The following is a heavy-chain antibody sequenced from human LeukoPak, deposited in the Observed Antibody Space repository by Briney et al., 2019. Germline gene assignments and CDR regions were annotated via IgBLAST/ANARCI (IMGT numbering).Heavy chain of an antibody. CDR3: AKEGSYPFDY. CDR2: IWYDGSNK. D-gene: IGHD5-18*01. CDR1: GFTFSSYC. Sequence: GGSLRLSCAASGFTFSSYCMHWVRQAPGKGLEWVAVIWYDGSNKYYADSVKGRFTISRDNSKNTLYLQMNSLRAQDTAVYYCAKEGSYPFDYWGQGTLVTVSS. V-gene: IGHV3-33*06. J-gene: IGHJ4*02.